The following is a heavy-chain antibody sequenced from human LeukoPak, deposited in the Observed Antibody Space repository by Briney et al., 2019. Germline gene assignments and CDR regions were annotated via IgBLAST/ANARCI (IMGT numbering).Heavy chain of an antibody. J-gene: IGHJ4*02. V-gene: IGHV4-39*01. CDR2: MYYSGST. CDR3: ARASTRFQRLPFDY. D-gene: IGHD6-25*01. Sequence: SETLSLTCTVSGGSISSSSYYWGWIRKPPGKGLEWIGNMYYSGSTYNNSSLKSRVTISVDTPKNQFSLKLSSVTAADTAVYYCARASTRFQRLPFDYWGQGTLVTVSS. CDR1: GGSISSSSYY.